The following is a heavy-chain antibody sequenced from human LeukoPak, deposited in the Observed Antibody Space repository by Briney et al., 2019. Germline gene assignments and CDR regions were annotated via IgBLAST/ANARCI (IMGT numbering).Heavy chain of an antibody. Sequence: SETLSLTCTVSSGSISSSSYYWAWIRQPPGKGLECIGSIYYSGSTSYNPSLKSRVTISVDTSKNQFSLKLSSVTAADTAVYYCAREAGGQQLVYAFDIWGQGTMVTVSS. V-gene: IGHV4-39*07. CDR2: IYYSGST. J-gene: IGHJ3*02. CDR1: SGSISSSSYY. CDR3: AREAGGQQLVYAFDI. D-gene: IGHD6-13*01.